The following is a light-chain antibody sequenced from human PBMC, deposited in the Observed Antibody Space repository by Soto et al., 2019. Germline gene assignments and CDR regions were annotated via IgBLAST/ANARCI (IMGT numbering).Light chain of an antibody. CDR2: YDD. CDR3: AAWDDRLNGYV. Sequence: QSVLTQPPSVSEAPRQRVTISCSGSSSNIGNSAVSWYQQLPGKAPKLLVYYDDLLPSGVSDRFSGSKSGTSASLAISGLQSEDEADYYCAAWDDRLNGYVFGKGTKLTVL. J-gene: IGLJ1*01. CDR1: SSNIGNSA. V-gene: IGLV1-36*01.